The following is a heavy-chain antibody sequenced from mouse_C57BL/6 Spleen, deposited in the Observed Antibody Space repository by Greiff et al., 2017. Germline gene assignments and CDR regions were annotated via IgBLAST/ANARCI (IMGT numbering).Heavy chain of an antibody. D-gene: IGHD3-2*02. J-gene: IGHJ3*01. V-gene: IGHV2-9-1*01. CDR3: ARHETAQATWFAY. CDR2: IWTGGGT. CDR1: GFSFTSYA. Sequence: QVQLKESGPGLVAPSQSLSITCTVSGFSFTSYAISWVRQPPGKGLEWLGVIWTGGGTNSNSALKSRLSISKDNSKSQVFLKMSSLQTDDTARYYCARHETAQATWFAYWGQGTLVTVSA.